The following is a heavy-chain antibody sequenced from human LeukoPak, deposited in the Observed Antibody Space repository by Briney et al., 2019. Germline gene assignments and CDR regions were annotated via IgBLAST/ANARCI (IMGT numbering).Heavy chain of an antibody. V-gene: IGHV3-30-3*01. J-gene: IGHJ6*02. CDR3: ARDGNSGWYTGENYYYYGMDV. CDR1: GFTFSSFA. CDR2: ISYDGTNK. Sequence: GGSLRLSCAASGFTFSSFAMHWVRQAPDKGLEWVAVISYDGTNKDYADSAKGRFTMSRDNSKNTLYLQMNSLRLEDTALYYCARDGNSGWYTGENYYYYGMDVWGQGTTVTVSS. D-gene: IGHD6-19*01.